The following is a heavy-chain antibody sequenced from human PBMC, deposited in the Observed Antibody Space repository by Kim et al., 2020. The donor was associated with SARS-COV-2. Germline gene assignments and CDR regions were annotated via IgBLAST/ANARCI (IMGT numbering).Heavy chain of an antibody. V-gene: IGHV3-33*06. Sequence: GGSLRLSCAASGFTFSSYGMHWVRQAPGKGLEWVAVIWYDGSNKYYADSVKGRFTISRDNSKNTLYLQMNSLRAEDTAVYYCAKDQDSSGYYHPLDYWGQGTLVTVSS. D-gene: IGHD3-22*01. CDR2: IWYDGSNK. CDR3: AKDQDSSGYYHPLDY. J-gene: IGHJ4*02. CDR1: GFTFSSYG.